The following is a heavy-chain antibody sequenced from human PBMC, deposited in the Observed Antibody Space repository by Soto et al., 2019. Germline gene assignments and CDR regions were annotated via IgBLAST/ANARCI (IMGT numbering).Heavy chain of an antibody. Sequence: EVQLLESGGGLVQPGGSLRLSCAASGFTFSSYAMSWVRQAPGKGLEWVSAISGSGGSTYYADSVKGRLTISRDNSKNSLYQQMNSLRAENTAVYYCAKVGIFVVVTYYFDYWGQGTLVTVSS. CDR3: AKVGIFVVVTYYFDY. V-gene: IGHV3-23*01. CDR2: ISGSGGST. D-gene: IGHD3-3*01. CDR1: GFTFSSYA. J-gene: IGHJ4*02.